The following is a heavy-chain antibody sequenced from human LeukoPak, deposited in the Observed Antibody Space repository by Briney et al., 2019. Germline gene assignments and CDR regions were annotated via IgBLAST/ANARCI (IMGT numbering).Heavy chain of an antibody. CDR2: INPNSGGT. Sequence: ASVKVSCKASGYTFTGYYMHWVRQAPGQGLEWMGWINPNSGGTNYAQKFQGRVTMTRDTSISTAYMELSRLRSDDTAVYYCARGIIAAAEDWFDPWGQGTLVTVSS. J-gene: IGHJ5*02. CDR3: ARGIIAAAEDWFDP. V-gene: IGHV1-2*02. D-gene: IGHD6-13*01. CDR1: GYTFTGYY.